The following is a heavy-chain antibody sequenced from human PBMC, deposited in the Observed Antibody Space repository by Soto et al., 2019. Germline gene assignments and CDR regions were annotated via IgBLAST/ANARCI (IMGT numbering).Heavy chain of an antibody. J-gene: IGHJ6*03. Sequence: RGESLKISGKGSGYSFTSYWIGWVRQMPGKGLEWMGIIYPGDSDTRYSPSFQGQVTISADKSISTAYLQWSSLKASDTAMYYCARHVLAVARTGGYYYYMDVWGKGTTVTVSS. V-gene: IGHV5-51*01. CDR3: ARHVLAVARTGGYYYYMDV. D-gene: IGHD6-19*01. CDR1: GYSFTSYW. CDR2: IYPGDSDT.